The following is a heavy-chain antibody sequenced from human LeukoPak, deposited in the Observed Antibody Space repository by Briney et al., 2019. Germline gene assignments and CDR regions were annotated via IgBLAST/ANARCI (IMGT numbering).Heavy chain of an antibody. D-gene: IGHD6-13*01. Sequence: SETLSLTCAVYGGSFSGYYWSWIRQPPGKGLEWIGEINHSGSTNYNPSLKSRVTISVDTSKNQFSLKLSSVTAADTAVYHCARVGQQLWFDPWGQGTLVTVSS. CDR3: ARVGQQLWFDP. J-gene: IGHJ5*02. V-gene: IGHV4-34*01. CDR1: GGSFSGYY. CDR2: INHSGST.